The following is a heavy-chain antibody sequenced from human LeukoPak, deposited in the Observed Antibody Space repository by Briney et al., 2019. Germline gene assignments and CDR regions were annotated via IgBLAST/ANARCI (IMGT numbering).Heavy chain of an antibody. CDR3: ARRYYDILTGYLNWFDP. V-gene: IGHV1-18*01. D-gene: IGHD3-9*01. Sequence: ASVNVSCKASGYTFTRYGISWVRQAPGQGLEWMGWISAYNGNTNYAQKLQGRVTMTTDTSTSTAYMELRSLRSDDTAVYYCARRYYDILTGYLNWFDPWGQGTLVTVSS. CDR2: ISAYNGNT. CDR1: GYTFTRYG. J-gene: IGHJ5*02.